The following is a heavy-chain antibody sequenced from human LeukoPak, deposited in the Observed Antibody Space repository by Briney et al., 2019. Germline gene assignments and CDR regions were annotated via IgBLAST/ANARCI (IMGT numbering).Heavy chain of an antibody. V-gene: IGHV3-30*03. D-gene: IGHD5-18*01. J-gene: IGHJ4*02. Sequence: PGGSLRLSCAASGFTFSSYGMHWVRQAPGKGLEWVAVISYDGSNKYYADSVKGRFTISRDNSKNTLYLQMNSLRAEDTAVYYCARGTAMVPIDYWGQGTLVTVSS. CDR2: ISYDGSNK. CDR1: GFTFSSYG. CDR3: ARGTAMVPIDY.